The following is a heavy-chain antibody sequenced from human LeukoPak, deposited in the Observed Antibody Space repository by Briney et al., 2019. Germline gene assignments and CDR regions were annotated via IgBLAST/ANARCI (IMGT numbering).Heavy chain of an antibody. Sequence: GGSLRLSCAASGFTFSRYWMSRVRQAPGKGLEWVANIKTDGSEKYYVDSLKGRFIISRDNAKNSLYLQMNSLRAEDTAVYYCARDWDGSGWPIDYWGQGTLVTVSS. D-gene: IGHD6-19*01. J-gene: IGHJ4*02. CDR1: GFTFSRYW. CDR2: IKTDGSEK. CDR3: ARDWDGSGWPIDY. V-gene: IGHV3-7*05.